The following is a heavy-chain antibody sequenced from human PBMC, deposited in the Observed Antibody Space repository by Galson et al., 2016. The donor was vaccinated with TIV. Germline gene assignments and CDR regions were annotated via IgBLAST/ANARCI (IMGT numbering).Heavy chain of an antibody. V-gene: IGHV3-74*03. J-gene: IGHJ4*02. Sequence: SLRLSCAASGFTFSDYWMHWVRQVPGKGLVWVSRVSADGYTSTYVDSVEGRFTISRDNAKHTLYLQMHSRRADDTAVHSCGRGEERPRGGTQPLEYWGQGTLVTASS. CDR3: GRGEERPRGGTQPLEY. CDR2: VSADGYTS. D-gene: IGHD3-16*01. CDR1: GFTFSDYW.